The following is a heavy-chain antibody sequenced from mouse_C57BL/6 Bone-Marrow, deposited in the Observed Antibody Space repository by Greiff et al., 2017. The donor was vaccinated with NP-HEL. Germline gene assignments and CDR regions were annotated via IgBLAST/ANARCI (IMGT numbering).Heavy chain of an antibody. D-gene: IGHD1-1*01. V-gene: IGHV5-17*01. CDR1: GFTFSDYG. CDR3: ARSPIYYGSSYDYFDY. J-gene: IGHJ2*01. CDR2: ISSGSSTI. Sequence: EVQVVESGGGLVKPGGSLKLSCAASGFTFSDYGMHWVRQAPEKGLEWVAYISSGSSTIYYADKVKGRFTISRDNAKNTLFLQMTSLRSEDTAMYYCARSPIYYGSSYDYFDYWGQGTTLTVSS.